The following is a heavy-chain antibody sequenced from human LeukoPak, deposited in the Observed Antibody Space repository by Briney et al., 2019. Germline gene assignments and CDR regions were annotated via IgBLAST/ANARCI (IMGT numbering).Heavy chain of an antibody. J-gene: IGHJ5*02. CDR1: GGTFIVYA. CDR3: AVYDSSSLGP. CDR2: FIPIVNTA. Sequence: GASVKVSCKASGGTFIVYAISWVRQAPGHGLEWMGGFIPIVNTANYAQRFQGRVTFTADESTSTAYMELSSLTSEDTGVFYCAVYDSSSLGPWGQGTLVTVSS. V-gene: IGHV1-69*13. D-gene: IGHD3-22*01.